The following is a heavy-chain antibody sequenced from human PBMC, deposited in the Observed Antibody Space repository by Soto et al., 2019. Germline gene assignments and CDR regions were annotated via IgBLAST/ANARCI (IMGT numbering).Heavy chain of an antibody. V-gene: IGHV4-34*01. Sequence: PSETLSLTCAVYGGSFSGYYWSWIRQPPGKGLEWIGEINHSGSTNYNPSLKSRVTISVDTSKNQFSLKLSSVTAADTAVYYCARRGYSYGYLDPWGQGTLVTVSS. D-gene: IGHD5-18*01. CDR3: ARRGYSYGYLDP. CDR1: GGSFSGYY. J-gene: IGHJ5*02. CDR2: INHSGST.